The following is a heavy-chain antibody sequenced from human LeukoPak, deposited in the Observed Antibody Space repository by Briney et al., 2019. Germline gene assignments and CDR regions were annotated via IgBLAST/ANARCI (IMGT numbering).Heavy chain of an antibody. V-gene: IGHV3-21*01. J-gene: IGHJ3*02. CDR1: GFTFSSYS. CDR2: ISSSSSYI. D-gene: IGHD3-10*01. Sequence: PGGSLRLSCAASGFTFSSYSMNWVRQAPGKGLEWVSSISSSSSYIYYADSVKGRFTISRDNAKNSLYLQMNSLRAEDTAVYYCARDTGRAPSEDDAFDIWGQGTMVTVSS. CDR3: ARDTGRAPSEDDAFDI.